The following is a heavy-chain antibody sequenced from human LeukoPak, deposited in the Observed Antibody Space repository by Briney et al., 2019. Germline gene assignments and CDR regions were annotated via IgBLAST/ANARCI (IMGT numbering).Heavy chain of an antibody. CDR2: IYYSGST. J-gene: IGHJ3*02. V-gene: IGHV4-39*01. CDR3: ARHLGFGSYNAFDI. Sequence: RPSETLSLTCTVSGGSISSSSYYWGWIRQPPGKGLEWIGTIYYSGSTYYNPSLKSRVTISVDTSKNQFSMNLGSVTAADTAVYYCARHLGFGSYNAFDIWGQGTMVTVSS. D-gene: IGHD3-10*01. CDR1: GGSISSSSYY.